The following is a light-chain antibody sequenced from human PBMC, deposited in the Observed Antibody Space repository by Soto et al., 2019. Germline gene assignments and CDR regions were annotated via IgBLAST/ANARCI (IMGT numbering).Light chain of an antibody. CDR2: EAS. J-gene: IGLJ1*01. CDR1: SSDVGSYNL. V-gene: IGLV2-23*01. Sequence: QSALTQPASVSGSPGQSITISCTGTSSDVGSYNLVSWYQQHPGKAPKLMIYEASERPSGVSNRFSGSKSGNTASLTISGLQAEDEADYYCCSYAVSSTYVFGTGTKVTV. CDR3: CSYAVSSTYV.